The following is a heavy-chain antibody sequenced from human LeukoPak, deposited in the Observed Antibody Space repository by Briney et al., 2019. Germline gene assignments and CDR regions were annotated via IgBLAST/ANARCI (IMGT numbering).Heavy chain of an antibody. CDR3: ARQLSSTSYFDY. V-gene: IGHV4-39*01. CDR1: GGSISSGSYY. CDR2: INHSGST. Sequence: SETLSLTCTVSGGSISSGSYYWSWIRQPPGKGLEWIGEINHSGSTNYNPSLKSRVTISVDTSKNQFSLKLSSVTAADTAVYYCARQLSSTSYFDYWGQGTLVTVSS. J-gene: IGHJ4*02. D-gene: IGHD2-2*01.